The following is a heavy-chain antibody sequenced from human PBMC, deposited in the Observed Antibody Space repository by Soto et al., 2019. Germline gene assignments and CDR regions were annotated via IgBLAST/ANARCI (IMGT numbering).Heavy chain of an antibody. V-gene: IGHV3-11*06. D-gene: IGHD5-18*01. Sequence: GGSLRLSCAASGFTFSDSYMSWIRQAPGKGLEWVSYISTSSSYTDYADSVKGRFTTSRDNAKNSLYLQMNSLRAEDTAVYYCARDVDTVMVSAFDLWGQGAMVTVSS. CDR1: GFTFSDSY. CDR2: ISTSSSYT. J-gene: IGHJ3*01. CDR3: ARDVDTVMVSAFDL.